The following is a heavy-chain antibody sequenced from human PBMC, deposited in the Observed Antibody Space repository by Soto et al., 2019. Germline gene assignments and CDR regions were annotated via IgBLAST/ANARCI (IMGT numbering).Heavy chain of an antibody. D-gene: IGHD3-22*01. CDR3: ARGVAPYYYDSSGYYYDS. J-gene: IGHJ4*02. Sequence: QVQLQESGPGLVKPSQTLSLTCTISGGSVSSGAYYWTWIRQHPGKGLEWIGHIYYSGSTYYNPSLKSRVAISSDTSQNQFSLKLSSVTAADTAVYYCARGVAPYYYDSSGYYYDSWGQGTLVTVSS. CDR1: GGSVSSGAYY. CDR2: IYYSGST. V-gene: IGHV4-31*03.